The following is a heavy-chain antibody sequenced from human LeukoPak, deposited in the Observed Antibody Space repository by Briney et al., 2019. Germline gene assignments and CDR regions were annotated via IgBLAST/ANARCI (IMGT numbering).Heavy chain of an antibody. V-gene: IGHV3-53*01. D-gene: IGHD6-13*01. Sequence: PGGSLRLFCAASGFTVSGNYMSWVRQAPGKGLEWVSVIYTAGSTYNADSVKGRFTISRDKSKNTLYLQMNTLRAEDMAVYFCAGGNSWPGLSYWGQGTLLTVSS. CDR2: IYTAGST. CDR3: AGGNSWPGLSY. J-gene: IGHJ4*02. CDR1: GFTVSGNY.